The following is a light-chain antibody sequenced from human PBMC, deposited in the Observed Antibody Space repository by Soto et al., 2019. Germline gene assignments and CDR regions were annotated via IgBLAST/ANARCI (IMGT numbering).Light chain of an antibody. Sequence: QSVLTQPPSASGTPGQRVTISCSGSNSNVGNNTVNWYQQFPGTSPRLLIEANNQRASGVPDRFSGSKSANSASLAISGLRSEDEADYYCAAWDDSLSGRVFGTGTKVTVL. CDR1: NSNVGNNT. CDR3: AAWDDSLSGRV. CDR2: ANN. J-gene: IGLJ1*01. V-gene: IGLV1-44*01.